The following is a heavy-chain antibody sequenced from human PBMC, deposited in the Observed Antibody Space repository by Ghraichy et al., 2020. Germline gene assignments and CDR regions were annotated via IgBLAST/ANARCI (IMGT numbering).Heavy chain of an antibody. CDR1: GGSLSGYY. J-gene: IGHJ5*02. CDR3: AGAYKLLWGGWFDP. Sequence: SETLSLTCAVYGGSLSGYYWSWIRQPPGKGLEWIGEINHSGNTNYSPSLKSRLTISVDTSKNQFSLNLNSVTAADTALYYCAGAYKLLWGGWFDPWGQGTLVTVSS. CDR2: INHSGNT. D-gene: IGHD1-1*01. V-gene: IGHV4-34*01.